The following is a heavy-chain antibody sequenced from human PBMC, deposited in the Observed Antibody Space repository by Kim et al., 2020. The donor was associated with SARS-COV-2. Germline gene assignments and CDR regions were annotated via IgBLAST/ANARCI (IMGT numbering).Heavy chain of an antibody. Sequence: GGSLRLSCAASGFTFSSYGMHWVRQAPGKGLEWVAVISYDGSNKYYADSVKGRFTISRDNSKNTLYLQMNSLRAEDTAVYYCAKDLSFGGYWGQGTLVTVSS. CDR3: AKDLSFGGY. CDR2: ISYDGSNK. D-gene: IGHD3-10*01. CDR1: GFTFSSYG. J-gene: IGHJ4*02. V-gene: IGHV3-30*18.